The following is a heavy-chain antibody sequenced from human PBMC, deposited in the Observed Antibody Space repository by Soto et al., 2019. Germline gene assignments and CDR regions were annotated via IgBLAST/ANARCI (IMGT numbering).Heavy chain of an antibody. CDR3: AREVQSSSWYYYYYMDV. J-gene: IGHJ6*03. Sequence: PSETLSLTCTVSGGSISSGGYYWSWIRQHPGKGLEWIGYIYYSGSTNYNPSLKSRVTISVDTSKNQFSLKLSSVTAADTAVYYCAREVQSSSWYYYYYMDVWAKGPRSPSP. V-gene: IGHV4-31*03. CDR2: IYYSGST. D-gene: IGHD6-13*01. CDR1: GGSISSGGYY.